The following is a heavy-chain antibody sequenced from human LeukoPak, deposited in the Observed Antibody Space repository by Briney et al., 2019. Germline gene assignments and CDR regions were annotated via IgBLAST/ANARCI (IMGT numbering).Heavy chain of an antibody. CDR3: ARGGGLDV. J-gene: IGHJ6*02. V-gene: IGHV3-7*03. D-gene: IGHD3-16*01. Sequence: XXSLRLSCAASGFTFSSYWMNWARQAPGKGLEWVASINHNGNVNYYVDFVKGRFTISRDNAKNSLYLQMSNLRAEDTAVYFCARGGGLDVWGQGATVTVSS. CDR2: INHNGNVN. CDR1: GFTFSSYW.